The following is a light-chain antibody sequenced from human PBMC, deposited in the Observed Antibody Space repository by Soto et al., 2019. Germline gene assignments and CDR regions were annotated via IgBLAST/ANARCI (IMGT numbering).Light chain of an antibody. CDR1: QSVLYSSNNKND. CDR3: QQYYSTPLT. CDR2: WAS. J-gene: IGKJ4*01. Sequence: DIVMTQSPDSLAVSLGERATINCKSSQSVLYSSNNKNDLARYQQKPGQPPKLLIYWASNRESGVPDRFSGSGSRTDFTLSISSLQAEDVAVYYCQQYYSTPLTFGGGPKVEIK. V-gene: IGKV4-1*01.